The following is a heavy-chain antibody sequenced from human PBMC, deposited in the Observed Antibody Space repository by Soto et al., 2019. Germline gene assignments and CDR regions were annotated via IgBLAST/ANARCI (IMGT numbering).Heavy chain of an antibody. V-gene: IGHV3-23*01. CDR2: ISSRGGSS. Sequence: EVQLLESGGGVVQPGGSLRLACAASGFSFSSYAMVWVRQAPGKGLEWVSVISSRGGSSYFADSVKGRFTISRDNSKNGLSLEMNSLRAEDTATYFCAKGASEYSASVDHWRQGTLVLVSS. D-gene: IGHD1-26*01. CDR3: AKGASEYSASVDH. J-gene: IGHJ4*02. CDR1: GFSFSSYA.